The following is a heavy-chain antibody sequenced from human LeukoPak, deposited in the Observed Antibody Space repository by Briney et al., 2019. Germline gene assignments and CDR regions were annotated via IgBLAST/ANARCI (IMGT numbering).Heavy chain of an antibody. V-gene: IGHV3-23*01. Sequence: PGGSLRLSCAASGFTFSSYAMSWVRQAPGKGLEWVSAISGSGGSTYYADSAKGRFTISRDNSKNTLYLQMNSLRAEDTAVYYCAKDLRIAVAGPGDPWGQGTLVTVSS. CDR2: ISGSGGST. CDR3: AKDLRIAVAGPGDP. J-gene: IGHJ5*02. D-gene: IGHD6-19*01. CDR1: GFTFSSYA.